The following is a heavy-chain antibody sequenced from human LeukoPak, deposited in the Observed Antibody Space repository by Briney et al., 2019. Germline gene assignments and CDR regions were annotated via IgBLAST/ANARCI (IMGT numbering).Heavy chain of an antibody. CDR3: ARGGNVLRYFDWSIADY. V-gene: IGHV4-34*01. CDR2: INHSGST. J-gene: IGHJ4*02. CDR1: GGSFSGYY. D-gene: IGHD3-9*01. Sequence: PSETLSLTCAVYGGSFSGYYWSWIRQPPGKGLEWIGEINHSGSTNYNPSLKSRVTISVVTSKNQFSLKLSSVTAADTAVYYCARGGNVLRYFDWSIADYWGQGTLVTVSS.